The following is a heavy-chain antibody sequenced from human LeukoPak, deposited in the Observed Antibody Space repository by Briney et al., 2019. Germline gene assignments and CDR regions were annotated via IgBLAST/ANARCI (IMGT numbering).Heavy chain of an antibody. Sequence: ASVKVSCKASGYTFTSYYMQWVRQAPGQGLEWMGIINPSGGTTSYAQKFQGRVTMTRDTSTTTLYMELSGLRSEDTAVYYCARSKYYYGSGSYYPDQKFYFGYWGQGTPVTVSS. CDR2: INPSGGTT. V-gene: IGHV1-46*01. J-gene: IGHJ4*02. CDR1: GYTFTSYY. D-gene: IGHD3-10*01. CDR3: ARSKYYYGSGSYYPDQKFYFGY.